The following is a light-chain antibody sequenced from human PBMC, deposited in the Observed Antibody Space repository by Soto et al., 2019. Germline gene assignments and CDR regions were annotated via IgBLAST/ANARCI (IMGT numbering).Light chain of an antibody. CDR2: KAS. J-gene: IGKJ1*01. CDR3: QHYNSYSEA. V-gene: IGKV1-5*03. CDR1: QLFSSG. Sequence: DIPMTQSPSTLSESVGDRVTIPCRAIQLFSSGLAWYQQKPGKAPKLLIYKASTLKSGVPSRFSGSGSGTEFTLTISSLQPDDFATYYCQHYNSYSEAFGQGTKVELK.